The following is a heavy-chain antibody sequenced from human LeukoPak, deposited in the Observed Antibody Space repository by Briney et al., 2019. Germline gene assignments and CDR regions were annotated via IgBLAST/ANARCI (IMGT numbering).Heavy chain of an antibody. V-gene: IGHV3-74*01. J-gene: IGHJ4*02. Sequence: GGSLRLSCAASGNYWMHWVRQAPGKGLVWVSHINSDGSWTSYADSVKGRFTISNDNAKNTVYLQMNNLRAEDTAVYYCVSFYETYWGRGTLVTVSS. CDR1: GNYW. CDR2: INSDGSWT. D-gene: IGHD2-2*01. CDR3: VSFYETY.